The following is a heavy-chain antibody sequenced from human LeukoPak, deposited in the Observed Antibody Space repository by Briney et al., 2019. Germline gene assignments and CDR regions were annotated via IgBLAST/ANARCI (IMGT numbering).Heavy chain of an antibody. CDR3: ARLSAYYYGSYFYYYMDV. D-gene: IGHD3-10*01. J-gene: IGHJ6*03. Sequence: PGGSLRLSCEGSGFSFSSYWMTWVRQSPGKGPEWVASIKQDESERYTVDSVKGRFTISRDNAKNSVYLHMNSLRAEDTALYYCARLSAYYYGSYFYYYMDVWGKGTTVTVSS. V-gene: IGHV3-7*01. CDR2: IKQDESER. CDR1: GFSFSSYW.